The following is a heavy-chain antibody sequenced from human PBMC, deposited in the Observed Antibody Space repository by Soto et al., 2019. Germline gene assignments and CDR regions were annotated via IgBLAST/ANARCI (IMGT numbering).Heavy chain of an antibody. V-gene: IGHV4-4*09. CDR2: IFHTGST. Sequence: QVQLQESGPGLVKPSETLSLTCTVSRVSRSDYFWSWIRQPPGKGLARMGYIFHTGSTNYTPSLISYVAISRDTSLQQFSLGPTSVTAAHTDVYYFATHELSTGGHCWNRLEPGGQGSLV. CDR1: RVSRSDYF. J-gene: IGHJ5*02. D-gene: IGHD2-8*02. CDR3: ATHELSTGGHCWNRLEP.